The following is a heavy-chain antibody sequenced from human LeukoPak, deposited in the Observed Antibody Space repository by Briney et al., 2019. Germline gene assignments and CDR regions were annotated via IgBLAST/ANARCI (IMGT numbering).Heavy chain of an antibody. Sequence: SETLSLTCTVSGGSISSSSYYWGWIRQPPGKGLEWIGSIYYSGSTYYNPSLKSRVTISVDTSKNQFSLKLSSVTAADTAVYYCARGGGGSTYYDILTGYYLLFDYWGQGTLVTVSS. J-gene: IGHJ4*02. D-gene: IGHD3-9*01. V-gene: IGHV4-39*01. CDR3: ARGGGGSTYYDILTGYYLLFDY. CDR2: IYYSGST. CDR1: GGSISSSSYY.